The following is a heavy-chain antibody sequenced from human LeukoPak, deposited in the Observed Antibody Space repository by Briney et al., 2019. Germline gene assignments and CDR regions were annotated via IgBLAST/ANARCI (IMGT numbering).Heavy chain of an antibody. CDR1: GFTFSSYW. Sequence: PGGSLRLSCAASGFTFSSYWMHWVRQAPGKGLVWVSRIDSDGIGTIYADSVRGRFTISRDDAKNTMYLQMNSLRAEDTAVYYCTREGLDPWGQGTLVTVSS. J-gene: IGHJ5*02. CDR3: TREGLDP. CDR2: IDSDGIGT. V-gene: IGHV3-74*01. D-gene: IGHD2-21*01.